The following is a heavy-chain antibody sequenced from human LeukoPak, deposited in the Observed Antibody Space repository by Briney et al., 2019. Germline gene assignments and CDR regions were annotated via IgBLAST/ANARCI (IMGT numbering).Heavy chain of an antibody. D-gene: IGHD3-22*01. Sequence: PSETLSLTCTVSGGSISSSSYYWGWIRQPPGKGLEWIGSMYYSGSTYYNPSLKSRVTISVDTSKNQFSLKLSSVTAADTAVYYCARTLSLPYYYDSSGFDYWGQGTLVTVSS. V-gene: IGHV4-39*01. CDR2: MYYSGST. CDR1: GGSISSSSYY. J-gene: IGHJ4*02. CDR3: ARTLSLPYYYDSSGFDY.